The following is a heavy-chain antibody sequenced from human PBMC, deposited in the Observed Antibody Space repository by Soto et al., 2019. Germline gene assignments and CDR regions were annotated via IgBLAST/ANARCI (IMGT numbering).Heavy chain of an antibody. Sequence: SETLSLTCVVSGYVITSGYYWGWIRQPPGKGLEWIGTVDHSGSTYYDPSLQGRVTISIDTSKNQFSLKLTSVTAADTALYYCERSLHPFSCTPIWGQGTLVTVSS. CDR3: ERSLHPFSCTPI. J-gene: IGHJ4*02. CDR1: GYVITSGYY. CDR2: VDHSGST. V-gene: IGHV4-38-2*01.